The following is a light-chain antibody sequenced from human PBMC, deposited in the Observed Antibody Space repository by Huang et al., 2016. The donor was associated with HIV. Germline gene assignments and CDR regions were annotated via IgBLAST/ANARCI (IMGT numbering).Light chain of an antibody. J-gene: IGKJ3*01. CDR3: QQRSNWGGA. CDR2: DGS. Sequence: EIVLTQAPATLSLSPGERASLSCRASQSVSRYVAWYQQKPGQAPRLLSYDGSYRASGIPARFSGSGSGTDFTLTISSLEPEDFAVYYCQQRSNWGGAFGPGTKVEI. V-gene: IGKV3-11*01. CDR1: QSVSRY.